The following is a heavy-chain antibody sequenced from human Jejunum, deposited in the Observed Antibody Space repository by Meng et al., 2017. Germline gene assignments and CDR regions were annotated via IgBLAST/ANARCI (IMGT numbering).Heavy chain of an antibody. CDR3: ARKGYGGNFDY. D-gene: IGHD4-23*01. J-gene: IGHJ4*02. CDR1: GFTFSTYE. V-gene: IGHV3-48*03. Sequence: GESLKISCAASGFTFSTYEMNWVRQAPGKGLEWLSYISTSGSTIYYADSVKGRFTLSRDNAKNSLYLQMNSLRAEDTAVYYCARKGYGGNFDYWGQGTLVTVSS. CDR2: ISTSGSTI.